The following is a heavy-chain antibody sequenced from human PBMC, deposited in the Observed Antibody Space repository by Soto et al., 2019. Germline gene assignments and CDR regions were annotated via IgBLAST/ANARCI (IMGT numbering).Heavy chain of an antibody. CDR3: AKDAFYYGSGSYYKPFDY. Sequence: PGGSLRLSCAASGLTFSSYGMHWVRQAPGKGLEWVAVISYDGSNKYYADSVKGRFTISRDNSKNTLYLQMNSLRAEDTAVYYCAKDAFYYGSGSYYKPFDYWGQGTLVTVSS. J-gene: IGHJ4*02. CDR1: GLTFSSYG. CDR2: ISYDGSNK. D-gene: IGHD3-10*01. V-gene: IGHV3-30*18.